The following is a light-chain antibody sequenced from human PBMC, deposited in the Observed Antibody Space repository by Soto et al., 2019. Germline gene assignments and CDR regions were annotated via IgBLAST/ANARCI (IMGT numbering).Light chain of an antibody. Sequence: IGLTHSQGTLSLAPGERATLSCRASQSVSNSYLAWYQQKPGQAPRLLMYGASNRATGIPDRFSGSGSETDFTLTICRFEPEDVVGDYCEVSGTLLIT. CDR2: GAS. CDR3: EVSGTLLIT. V-gene: IGKV3-20*01. J-gene: IGKJ5*01. CDR1: QSVSNSY.